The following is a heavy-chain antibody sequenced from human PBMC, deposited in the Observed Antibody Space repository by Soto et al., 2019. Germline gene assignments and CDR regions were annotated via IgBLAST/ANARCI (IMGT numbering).Heavy chain of an antibody. J-gene: IGHJ6*03. CDR2: ISGSGGST. V-gene: IGHV3-23*01. D-gene: IGHD6-6*01. CDR3: AKYDSSSPSSKNYYYYYMDV. Sequence: PGGSLRLSCAASGFTFSSYAMSWVRQAPGKGLEWVSAISGSGGSTYYADSVKGRFTISRDNSKNTLYLQMNSLRAEDTAVYYCAKYDSSSPSSKNYYYYYMDVWGTGSTVTVSS. CDR1: GFTFSSYA.